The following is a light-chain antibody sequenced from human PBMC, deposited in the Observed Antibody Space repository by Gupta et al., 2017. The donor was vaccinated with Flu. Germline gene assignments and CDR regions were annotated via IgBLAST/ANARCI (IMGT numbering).Light chain of an antibody. Sequence: AALSCSPGERATLSCRSRQSVSSYLAWYHQKPGQAPRLLIYDASNRATGIPARFSGSGSGTDFTLTISSLEPEDFAVYYCQQRSNWPPLTFGGGTKVEIK. J-gene: IGKJ4*01. CDR1: QSVSSY. CDR3: QQRSNWPPLT. V-gene: IGKV3-11*01. CDR2: DAS.